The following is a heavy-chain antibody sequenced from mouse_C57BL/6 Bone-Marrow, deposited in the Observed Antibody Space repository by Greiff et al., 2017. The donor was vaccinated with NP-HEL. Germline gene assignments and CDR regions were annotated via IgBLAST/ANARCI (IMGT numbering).Heavy chain of an antibody. Sequence: VQLQQPGAELVKPGASVKMSCKASGYTFTSYWITWVKQRPGQGLEWIGDIYPGSGSTNSNEKFKSKATLTVDTSSSTAYMQLSSLTSEDSAVYYCAREDYYGSSYWYCDVWGTGTTVTVSS. CDR3: AREDYYGSSYWYCDV. CDR1: GYTFTSYW. D-gene: IGHD1-1*01. CDR2: IYPGSGST. J-gene: IGHJ1*03. V-gene: IGHV1-55*01.